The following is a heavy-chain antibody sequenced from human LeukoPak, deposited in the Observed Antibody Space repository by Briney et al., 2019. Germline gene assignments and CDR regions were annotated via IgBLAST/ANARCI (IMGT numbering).Heavy chain of an antibody. CDR1: GGSFSGYY. V-gene: IGHV4-34*01. CDR2: INHSGST. J-gene: IGHJ5*02. D-gene: IGHD6-13*01. CDR3: ARSIAAAVGWFDP. Sequence: PSETLSLTCAVYGGSFSGYYWSWIRQPPGKGLEWIGEINHSGSTNYNPSLKSRVTISVDTSKSQFSLKLSSVTAADTAVYYCARSIAAAVGWFDPWGQGTPVTVSS.